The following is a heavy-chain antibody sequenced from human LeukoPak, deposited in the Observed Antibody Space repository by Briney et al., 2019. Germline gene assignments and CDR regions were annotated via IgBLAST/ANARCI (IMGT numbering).Heavy chain of an antibody. CDR2: ISGSGGST. Sequence: PGGSLRLSCAASGFTFSSYAMSWVRQAPGKGLEWVSAISGSGGSTYYADSVKGRFTISRDNSKNTLYLQMNSLRAEDTAVYSCAKDPEWLRSPIDYWGQGTLVTVSS. D-gene: IGHD5-12*01. V-gene: IGHV3-23*01. J-gene: IGHJ4*02. CDR1: GFTFSSYA. CDR3: AKDPEWLRSPIDY.